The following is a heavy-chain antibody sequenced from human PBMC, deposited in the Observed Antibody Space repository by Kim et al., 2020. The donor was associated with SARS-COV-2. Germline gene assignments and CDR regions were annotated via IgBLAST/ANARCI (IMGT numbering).Heavy chain of an antibody. D-gene: IGHD6-13*01. CDR3: ARDSRWYSSSWYLDY. Sequence: DSVKGRVTISRDNAKNSLYLQMNSLRAEDTAVYYCARDSRWYSSSWYLDYWGQGTLVTVSS. V-gene: IGHV3-21*01. J-gene: IGHJ4*02.